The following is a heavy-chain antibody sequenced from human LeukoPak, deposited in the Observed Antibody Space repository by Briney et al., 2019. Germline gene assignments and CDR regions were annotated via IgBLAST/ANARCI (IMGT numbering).Heavy chain of an antibody. CDR2: MNPDNGNT. CDR3: VAYASGSFDY. J-gene: IGHJ4*02. D-gene: IGHD6-19*01. CDR1: GYSSTNYD. V-gene: IGHV1-8*03. Sequence: ASVKVSCKASGYSSTNYDINWVRQASGQGLEWMGWMNPDNGNTAYAQKFQGRVTITTNSSESTAYMELSSLRSEDTAVYYCVAYASGSFDYWGQGTLVSVSS.